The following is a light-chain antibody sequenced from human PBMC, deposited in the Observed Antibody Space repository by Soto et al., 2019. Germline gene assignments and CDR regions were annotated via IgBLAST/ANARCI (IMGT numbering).Light chain of an antibody. CDR2: DVS. CDR1: SGDVGGYNY. V-gene: IGLV2-14*01. J-gene: IGLJ2*01. CDR3: SSYTSSSTLGV. Sequence: QSVLTQPASVSGSPGQSITISCTGTSGDVGGYNYVSWYQQHPGKAPKLMIYDVSYRPSGVSNRFSGSKSGNTASLTISGLQAADEADYYCSSYTSSSTLGVFGGGTKLTVL.